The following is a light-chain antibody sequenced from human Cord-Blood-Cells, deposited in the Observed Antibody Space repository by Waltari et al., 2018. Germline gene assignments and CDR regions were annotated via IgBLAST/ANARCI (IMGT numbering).Light chain of an antibody. J-gene: IGKJ1*01. Sequence: DIVMTQSPDSLAVSLGERATINCKSSQSVLYSSNNKNYLAWYQQKQGQPPKLLIYWASTRESGVPDRFSGSGSGTDFTRTISSLQAEDVAVYYCQQYYSTRTFGQGTKVEIK. V-gene: IGKV4-1*01. CDR1: QSVLYSSNNKNY. CDR2: WAS. CDR3: QQYYSTRT.